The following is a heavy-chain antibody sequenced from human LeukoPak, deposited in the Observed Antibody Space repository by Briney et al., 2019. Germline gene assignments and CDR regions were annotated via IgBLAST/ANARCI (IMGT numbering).Heavy chain of an antibody. D-gene: IGHD1-26*01. V-gene: IGHV4-34*01. CDR1: GGSFSGYY. Sequence: SETLSLTCAVYGGSFSGYYWSWIRQPPGKGLEWIGEINHSGSTNYNPSLKSRVTISVDTSKNQFSLKLSSVTAADTAVYYCASLRATPNWGQGTLVTVSS. CDR3: ASLRATPN. CDR2: INHSGST. J-gene: IGHJ4*02.